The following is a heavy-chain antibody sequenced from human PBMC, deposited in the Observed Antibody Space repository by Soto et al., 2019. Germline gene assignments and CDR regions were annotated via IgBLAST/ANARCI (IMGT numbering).Heavy chain of an antibody. J-gene: IGHJ4*02. CDR3: TNVGPPWIQLWFNDY. D-gene: IGHD5-18*01. CDR1: GFTFSNAW. CDR2: IKSKTDGRTT. V-gene: IGHV3-15*01. Sequence: GGSLRLSCAASGFTFSNAWMSWVRQAPGKGLEWVGRIKSKTDGRTTEYAAPVKGRCTISSDDSKTTLYLQMNSLKTEDTAVYYCTNVGPPWIQLWFNDYWGQGTLVTVSS.